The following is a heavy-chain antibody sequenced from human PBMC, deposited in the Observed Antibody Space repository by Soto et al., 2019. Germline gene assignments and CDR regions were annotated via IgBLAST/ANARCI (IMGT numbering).Heavy chain of an antibody. Sequence: QVQLVQSGAEVKKPGSSVKVSCKASGGTFSSYDISWVRQAPGQGLEWMGGIIPIFGTANYAQKFQGRVTITADESTSTAYMELSSLRSEDTAVYYCARGRFDYGDYEDYYYGMDVWGQGTTVTVSS. J-gene: IGHJ6*02. D-gene: IGHD4-17*01. V-gene: IGHV1-69*01. CDR1: GGTFSSYD. CDR2: IIPIFGTA. CDR3: ARGRFDYGDYEDYYYGMDV.